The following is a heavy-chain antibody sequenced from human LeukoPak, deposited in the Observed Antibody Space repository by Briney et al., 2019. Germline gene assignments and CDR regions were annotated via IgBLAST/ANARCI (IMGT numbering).Heavy chain of an antibody. V-gene: IGHV3-21*01. CDR2: ISSSISYI. D-gene: IGHD2-2*01. Sequence: GRSMRLSCAASGFTFSSYSTNWARQAPGKGLGWDASISSSISYIYYADSVKGKLTISRDNARNSLYVQMDSLRAEDTDVYYCARTVRLRRYWRSTSCPCLAYWRREP. CDR3: ARTVRLRRYWRSTSCPCLAY. CDR1: GFTFSSYS. J-gene: IGHJ4*02.